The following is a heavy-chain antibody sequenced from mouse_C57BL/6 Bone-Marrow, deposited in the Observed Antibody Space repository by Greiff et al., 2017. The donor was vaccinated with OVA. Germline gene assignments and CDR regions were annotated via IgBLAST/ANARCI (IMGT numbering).Heavy chain of an antibody. CDR2: IDPSDSYT. D-gene: IGHD1-1*01. Sequence: QVQLQQPGAELVKPGASVKLSCKASGYTFTSYWMQWVKQRPGQGLEWIVEIDPSDSYTNYNQKFKGKATLTVDTSSSTAYMQLSSLTSEDSAVYYCARGPLGTYYAMDYWGQGTSVTVSS. CDR3: ARGPLGTYYAMDY. CDR1: GYTFTSYW. J-gene: IGHJ4*01. V-gene: IGHV1-50*01.